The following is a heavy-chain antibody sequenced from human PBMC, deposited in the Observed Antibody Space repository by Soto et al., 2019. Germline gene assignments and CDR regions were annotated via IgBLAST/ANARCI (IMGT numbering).Heavy chain of an antibody. CDR3: ARDDCPGSVGRCYFAGMDV. D-gene: IGHD2-15*01. CDR1: GFTFSTYG. Sequence: QVQLVESGGGVVQPGRSLRLSCAASGFTFSTYGMHWLRQAPGTGLEWVAVVWYDGSNKYYADSVKGRFTISRDNSRNTLYLQMNSLRAEDTAVYYCARDDCPGSVGRCYFAGMDVWGQGPTVTVSS. CDR2: VWYDGSNK. J-gene: IGHJ6*02. V-gene: IGHV3-33*01.